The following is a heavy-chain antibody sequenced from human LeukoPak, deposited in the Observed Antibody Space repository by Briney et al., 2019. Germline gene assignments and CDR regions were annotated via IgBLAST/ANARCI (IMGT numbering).Heavy chain of an antibody. V-gene: IGHV4-61*02. CDR3: ARDSRYYDILTGYYEYWFDP. J-gene: IGHJ5*02. D-gene: IGHD3-9*01. CDR2: IYTSGST. CDR1: GGSISSGSYY. Sequence: SETLSLTCTVSGGSISSGSYYWSWIRQPAGKGLEWIGRIYTSGSTNYNPSLKSRVTISVDTSKNQFSLKLSSVTAADTAVYYCARDSRYYDILTGYYEYWFDPWGQGTLVTVSS.